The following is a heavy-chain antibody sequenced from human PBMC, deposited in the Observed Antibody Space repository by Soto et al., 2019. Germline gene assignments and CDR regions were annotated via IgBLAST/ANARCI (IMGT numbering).Heavy chain of an antibody. CDR2: ISYDGSNK. CDR1: GCTFSSYG. V-gene: IGHV3-30*18. J-gene: IGHJ3*02. D-gene: IGHD3-10*01. CDR3: AKDNRDLWFGEFDAFDI. Sequence: LSCGASGCTFSSYGMHWVGHCPGKGLEWVAVISYDGSNKYDADSVKGRFTISRDNSKNTLYLQMNSLRAEDTAVYYCAKDNRDLWFGEFDAFDIWGQGTMVTVSS.